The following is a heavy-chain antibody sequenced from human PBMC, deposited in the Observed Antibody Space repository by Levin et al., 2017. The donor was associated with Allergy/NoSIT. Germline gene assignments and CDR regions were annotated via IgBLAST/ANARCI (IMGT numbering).Heavy chain of an antibody. CDR3: AKGMRRVGATASDF. CDR1: GFTFNNYL. Sequence: PGGSLRLSCASSGFTFNNYLMSWVRQAPGKGLEWVSSISSSGESIYYAASVRGRFTISRDNSNITVSLQMNSLRADDTALYFCAKGMRRVGATASDFWGQGTLVTVSS. CDR2: ISSSGESI. V-gene: IGHV3-23*01. D-gene: IGHD1-26*01. J-gene: IGHJ4*02.